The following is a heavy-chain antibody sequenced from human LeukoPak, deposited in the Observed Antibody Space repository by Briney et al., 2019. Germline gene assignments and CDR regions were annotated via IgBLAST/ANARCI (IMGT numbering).Heavy chain of an antibody. CDR3: ARARRGSTSSPFRSSIAARNYFDY. D-gene: IGHD6-6*01. Sequence: SETLSLTCAVYGGSFSGYYWSWIRQPPGKGLEWIVEINHSGSTNYNPSLKSRVTISVDTSKNQFSLKLSSVTAADTAVYYCARARRGSTSSPFRSSIAARNYFDYWGQGTLVTVSS. CDR2: INHSGST. J-gene: IGHJ4*02. CDR1: GGSFSGYY. V-gene: IGHV4-34*01.